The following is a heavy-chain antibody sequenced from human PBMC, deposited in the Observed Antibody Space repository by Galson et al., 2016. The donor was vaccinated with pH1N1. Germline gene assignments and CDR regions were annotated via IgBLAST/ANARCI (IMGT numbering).Heavy chain of an antibody. V-gene: IGHV5-51*01. CDR2: IHLDDSDT. Sequence: QSGAEVKKPGESLKISCKGSGYGFPTPWIGWVRQMPGKGLEWMGSIHLDDSDTRYSPSFQGQVTISADKFIRTTYLQWSSLKASDTAIYYCARHVALDPPVEYYYIDVWGKGTTVIVSS. CDR1: GYGFPTPW. D-gene: IGHD1-1*01. J-gene: IGHJ6*03. CDR3: ARHVALDPPVEYYYIDV.